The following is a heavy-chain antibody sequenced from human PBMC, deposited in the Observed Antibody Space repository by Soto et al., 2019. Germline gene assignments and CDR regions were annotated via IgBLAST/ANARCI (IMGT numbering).Heavy chain of an antibody. Sequence: GGSLRLSCAASGFTFSSYTMTWVRQAPGKGLEWISVIIGSGTTTYYADSVKGRFTISRDNSKNTLYLQMNGLRAEDTAVYYCAKKCFPSGDHKNWYFDLWGRGALVTVSS. CDR1: GFTFSSYT. CDR3: AKKCFPSGDHKNWYFDL. CDR2: IIGSGTTT. V-gene: IGHV3-23*01. D-gene: IGHD1-26*01. J-gene: IGHJ2*01.